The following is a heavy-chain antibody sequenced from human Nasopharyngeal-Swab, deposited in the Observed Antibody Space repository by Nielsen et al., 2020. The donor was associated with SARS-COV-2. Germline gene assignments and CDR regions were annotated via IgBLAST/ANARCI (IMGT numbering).Heavy chain of an antibody. D-gene: IGHD3-10*01. CDR3: ARDRWFGEFLSFDY. CDR2: ISAGGGSS. V-gene: IGHV3-23*01. J-gene: IGHJ4*02. Sequence: VRQAPGKGLKWVSGISAGGGSSFYADSVKGRFTISRDNSKNTLHLQMNSLRAEDTAVYYCARDRWFGEFLSFDYWGQGTLVTVSS.